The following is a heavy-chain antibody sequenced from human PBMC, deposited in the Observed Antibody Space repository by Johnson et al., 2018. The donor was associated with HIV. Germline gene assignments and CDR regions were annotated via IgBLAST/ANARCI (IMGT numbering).Heavy chain of an antibody. D-gene: IGHD3-3*02. CDR2: ISGSGGST. Sequence: VESGGGLVQPGGSLRLSCAASGFTFSSYAMSWVRQAPGKGLEWVSAISGSGGSTYYADSVKGRFTISRDHSKKTLYVQMNSLRVEDTAVYYCAKSTQASIFRESGPYGAFDIWGQGTMVTVSS. V-gene: IGHV3-23*04. J-gene: IGHJ3*02. CDR3: AKSTQASIFRESGPYGAFDI. CDR1: GFTFSSYA.